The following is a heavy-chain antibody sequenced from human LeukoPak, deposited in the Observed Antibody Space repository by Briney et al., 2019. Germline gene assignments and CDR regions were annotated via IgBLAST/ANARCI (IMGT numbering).Heavy chain of an antibody. CDR1: GFTFSSYW. D-gene: IGHD3-10*01. CDR2: IKQDGSEK. CDR3: ARDYGLLWFGDFDY. J-gene: IGHJ4*02. Sequence: GGSLRLSRAASGFTFSSYWMSWVRQAPGKGLEWVANIKQDGSEKYYVDSVKGRFTISRDNAKNSLYLQMNSLRAEDTAVYYCARDYGLLWFGDFDYWGQGTLVTVSS. V-gene: IGHV3-7*01.